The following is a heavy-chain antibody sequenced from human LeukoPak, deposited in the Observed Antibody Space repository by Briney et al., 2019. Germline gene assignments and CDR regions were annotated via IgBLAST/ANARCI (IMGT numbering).Heavy chain of an antibody. V-gene: IGHV3-23*01. Sequence: GGSLRLSCAASGFTFTGYAMSWLRQAPGKGLEFVSAISGDAANTFYADSVKGRFTVSRDNSYNTVSLQMNSLRDEDTGVYYCAKGLRTGVGPYRGYHYYMDVWGRGATVTVSS. J-gene: IGHJ6*03. CDR2: ISGDAANT. CDR1: GFTFTGYA. CDR3: AKGLRTGVGPYRGYHYYMDV. D-gene: IGHD3-16*01.